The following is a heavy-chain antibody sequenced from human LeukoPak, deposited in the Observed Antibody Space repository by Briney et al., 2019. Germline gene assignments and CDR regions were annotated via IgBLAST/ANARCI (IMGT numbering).Heavy chain of an antibody. J-gene: IGHJ6*02. V-gene: IGHV1-24*01. CDR1: GYTLTELS. D-gene: IGHD3-10*01. CDR2: FDPEDGET. Sequence: ASVKVSCKVSGYTLTELSIHWVRQAPGKGLEWMGGFDPEDGETIYAQKFQGRVTMTEDTSTDTAYMELSSLRSEDTAVYYCVTLGWFGEAYGMDVWGQGTTVTVSS. CDR3: VTLGWFGEAYGMDV.